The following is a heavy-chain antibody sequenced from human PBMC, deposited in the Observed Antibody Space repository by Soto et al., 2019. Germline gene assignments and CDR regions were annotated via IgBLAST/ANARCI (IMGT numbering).Heavy chain of an antibody. CDR2: IYDNGTT. Sequence: GGSLRLSCAASGLTVSNAYMAWVRQAPGMGLEWVSVIYDNGTTYYADSVKGRFTISRDTSTNTLSLQMDSLRAEDTAVYYCVRPLPSGRNYGLDVWGQGTTVTV. J-gene: IGHJ6*02. D-gene: IGHD3-10*01. CDR3: VRPLPSGRNYGLDV. CDR1: GLTVSNAY. V-gene: IGHV3-53*01.